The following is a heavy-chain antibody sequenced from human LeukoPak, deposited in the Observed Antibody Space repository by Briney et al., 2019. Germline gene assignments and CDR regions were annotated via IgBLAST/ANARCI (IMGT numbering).Heavy chain of an antibody. CDR3: AKVTTMVRGVSRYYYYYMDV. CDR2: IKEDGSEK. V-gene: IGHV3-7*01. J-gene: IGHJ6*03. Sequence: GGSLRLSCAASRFTFSDYYMTWVRQAPGRGLEWVANIKEDGSEKNYVDSVKGRFTISRDNSKNTLYLQMNSLRAEDTAVYYCAKVTTMVRGVSRYYYYYMDVWGKGTTVTVSS. D-gene: IGHD3-10*01. CDR1: RFTFSDYY.